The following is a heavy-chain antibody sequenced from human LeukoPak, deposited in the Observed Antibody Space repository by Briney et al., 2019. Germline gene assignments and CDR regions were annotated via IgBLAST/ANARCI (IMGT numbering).Heavy chain of an antibody. CDR2: ISWNSGSI. CDR1: GFTFDDYA. Sequence: GRSLRLSCAASGFTFDDYAMHWVRQAPGKGLEWVSGISWNSGSIGYADSVKGRFTISRDNAKDSRYLQMNSLGAEDTALYYCAKDISGSGSYYLDYWGQGTLVTVSS. V-gene: IGHV3-9*01. CDR3: AKDISGSGSYYLDY. D-gene: IGHD3-10*01. J-gene: IGHJ4*02.